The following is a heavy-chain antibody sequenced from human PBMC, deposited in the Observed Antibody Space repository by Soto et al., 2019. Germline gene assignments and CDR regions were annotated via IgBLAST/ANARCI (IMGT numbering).Heavy chain of an antibody. V-gene: IGHV3-23*01. CDR2: ISGSGGST. CDR3: AKVDLSGSYLGVTVYYYGMEV. D-gene: IGHD1-26*01. J-gene: IGHJ6*01. CDR1: VCTFSSYA. Sequence: PGGSLRLSCASSVCTFSSYAMSCVRHSPGKWLEWVSAISGSGGSTYYADSVKGRFTISRDNSKNTLYLQMNSLRAEDTAVYYCAKVDLSGSYLGVTVYYYGMEVLGQGTTVNGSS.